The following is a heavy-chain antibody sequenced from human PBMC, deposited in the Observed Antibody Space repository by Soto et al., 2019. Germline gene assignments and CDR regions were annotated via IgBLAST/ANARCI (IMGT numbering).Heavy chain of an antibody. D-gene: IGHD3-22*01. CDR1: GGSFSGHS. Sequence: ETLSLTCAVYGGSFSGHSWTWIRQSPGKGLEWIGDINHSGRVNYSPSLKSRVTISLDTSKSQFSLTLSAVTAADTAMYYCSTRAYDTNGYYRFDPWGQGTLVTVSS. CDR2: INHSGRV. J-gene: IGHJ5*01. CDR3: STRAYDTNGYYRFDP. V-gene: IGHV4-34*01.